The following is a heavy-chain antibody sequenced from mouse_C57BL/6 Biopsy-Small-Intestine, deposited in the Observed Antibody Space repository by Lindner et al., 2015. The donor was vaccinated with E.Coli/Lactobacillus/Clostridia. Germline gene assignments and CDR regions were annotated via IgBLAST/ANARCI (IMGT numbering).Heavy chain of an antibody. D-gene: IGHD4-1*01. CDR3: AMTGTAWFAY. J-gene: IGHJ3*01. CDR2: ISGGSTTI. V-gene: IGHV5-17*01. CDR1: DSLSVTM. Sequence: VQLQESGGGLVKPGGPGNSPVQPLDSLSVTMECTGSVRLQRRGLEWVAYISGGSTTIYYADTVKGRFTISRDNAKNTLFLQMTSLRSEDTAMYYCAMTGTAWFAYWGQGTLVTVSA.